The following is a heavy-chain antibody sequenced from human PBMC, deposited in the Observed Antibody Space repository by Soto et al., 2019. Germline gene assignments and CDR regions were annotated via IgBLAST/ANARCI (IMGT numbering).Heavy chain of an antibody. D-gene: IGHD1-7*01. Sequence: GGSLRLSCAASGFTFSSYAMHWVRQAPGKGLEWVAVIWSDGSNKYYADSVKGRFTISRDNSKNTLCLQMNSLRAEDTAVYYCARDNWNYVSAFDIWGQGTVVTVSS. CDR2: IWSDGSNK. CDR1: GFTFSSYA. V-gene: IGHV3-33*01. J-gene: IGHJ3*02. CDR3: ARDNWNYVSAFDI.